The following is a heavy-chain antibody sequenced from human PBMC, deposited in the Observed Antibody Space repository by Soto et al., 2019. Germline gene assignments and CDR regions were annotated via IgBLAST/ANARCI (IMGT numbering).Heavy chain of an antibody. J-gene: IGHJ5*02. D-gene: IGHD6-13*01. CDR2: INPNSGGT. V-gene: IGHV1-2*04. Sequence: QVQLVQSGAEVKKPGASVKVSCKASGYTFTGYYMHWVRQAPGQGLEWMGWINPNSGGTNYAQKFQGWVTMTRDTSISTAYMELSRLRADDTAVYYCARGKGGAAAGRGYWFDPWGQGTLVTVSS. CDR1: GYTFTGYY. CDR3: ARGKGGAAAGRGYWFDP.